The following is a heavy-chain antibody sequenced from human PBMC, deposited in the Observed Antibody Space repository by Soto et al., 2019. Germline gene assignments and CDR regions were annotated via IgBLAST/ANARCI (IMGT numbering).Heavy chain of an antibody. CDR1: GLTFSSYG. J-gene: IGHJ6*02. Sequence: QVQLVESGGGVVQPGRSLRLSCAASGLTFSSYGMHWVRQAPGKGLEWVAVISFDGNNKYYADSVKGRFTISRDNSKNTLYLQMNSLRAEDTAVYYCAKDRRPNYYYGMDVWGQGTTVTVSS. D-gene: IGHD6-25*01. CDR3: AKDRRPNYYYGMDV. CDR2: ISFDGNNK. V-gene: IGHV3-30*18.